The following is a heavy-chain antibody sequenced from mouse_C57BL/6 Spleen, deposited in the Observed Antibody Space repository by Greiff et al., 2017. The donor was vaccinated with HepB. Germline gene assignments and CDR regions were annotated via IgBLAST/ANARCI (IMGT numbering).Heavy chain of an antibody. Sequence: QVQLQQSGAELARPGASVKMSCKASGYTFTSYTMHWVKQRPGQGLEWIGYINPSSGYTKYNQKFKDKATLTADKSSSTAYMQLSSLTSEDSAVYYCARKEDYGSSYDYAMDYWGQGTSVTVSS. D-gene: IGHD1-1*01. J-gene: IGHJ4*01. V-gene: IGHV1-4*01. CDR1: GYTFTSYT. CDR2: INPSSGYT. CDR3: ARKEDYGSSYDYAMDY.